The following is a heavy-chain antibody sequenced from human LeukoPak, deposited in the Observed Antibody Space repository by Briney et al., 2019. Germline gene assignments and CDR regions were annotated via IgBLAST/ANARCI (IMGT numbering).Heavy chain of an antibody. CDR3: ARGPTYYYDSSGYYQALDY. CDR1: GFTFSSYG. J-gene: IGHJ4*02. CDR2: IRYDGSNK. V-gene: IGHV3-30*02. D-gene: IGHD3-22*01. Sequence: PGGSLRLSCAASGFTFSSYGMHWVRQAPGKGLEWVAFIRYDGSNKYYADSVKGRFTISRDNSKNTLYLQMNSLRAEDTAVYYCARGPTYYYDSSGYYQALDYWGQGTLVTVSS.